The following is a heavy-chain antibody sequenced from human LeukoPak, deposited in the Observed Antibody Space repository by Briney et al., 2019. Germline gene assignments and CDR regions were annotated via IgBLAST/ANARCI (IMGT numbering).Heavy chain of an antibody. D-gene: IGHD2-15*01. CDR2: ISGSGTTT. CDR1: GFTFSRYA. CDR3: AKEFYFATAV. V-gene: IGHV3-23*01. Sequence: PGGSLRLSCAASGFTFSRYAMSWVRQAPGKGLEWVSAISGSGTTTYYADSVKGRFTISRDSSKNTLYLQMNSLRAEDTAVYYCAKEFYFATAVWGQGTTVTVS. J-gene: IGHJ6*02.